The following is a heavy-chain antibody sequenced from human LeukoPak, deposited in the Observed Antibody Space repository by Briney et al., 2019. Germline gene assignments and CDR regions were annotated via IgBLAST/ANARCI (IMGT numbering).Heavy chain of an antibody. CDR3: ARDQSIAGPTTADY. J-gene: IGHJ4*02. V-gene: IGHV3-74*01. CDR1: GFTFSRFW. Sequence: WGSLRLSCAASGFTFSRFWMHWVRQAPGKGLVWVSRINTDGSNTIYADSVKGRFTISRDNAKNTLYLQMNSLRAEDTAVYYCARDQSIAGPTTADYWGQGTLVTVSA. CDR2: INTDGSNT. D-gene: IGHD1-26*01.